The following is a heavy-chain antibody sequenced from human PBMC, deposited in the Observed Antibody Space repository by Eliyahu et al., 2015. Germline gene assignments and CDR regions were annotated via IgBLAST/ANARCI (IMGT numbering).Heavy chain of an antibody. J-gene: IGHJ4*02. D-gene: IGHD3-10*01. CDR2: INCKTGGT. CDR1: GYTFADYY. V-gene: IGHV1-2*02. CDR3: VREGEKSYYFDY. Sequence: QVQLVQSGAEVKKPGASVTVSCXTSGYTFADYYXHWVRQAPGPGPEWMGWINCKTGGTKYAQTLQGRVIMTTDTSLTTAYMDLSSLTSDDTAVYYCVREGEKSYYFDYWGLGTRVTVSS.